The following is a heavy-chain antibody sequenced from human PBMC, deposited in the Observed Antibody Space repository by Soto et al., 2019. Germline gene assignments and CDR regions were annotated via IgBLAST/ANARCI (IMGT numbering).Heavy chain of an antibody. Sequence: SETLSLPCTVSDVSFNNYYWSWIRQPPGKGLEWVGYIYYSGSTSYNPSLKSRVTISIDMPKNLFSLRLTSMTAADTAVYYCARGPNYYDASGYFDYGLDVWGQGTTVTVSS. V-gene: IGHV4-59*01. CDR2: IYYSGST. D-gene: IGHD3-22*01. CDR1: DVSFNNYY. CDR3: ARGPNYYDASGYFDYGLDV. J-gene: IGHJ6*02.